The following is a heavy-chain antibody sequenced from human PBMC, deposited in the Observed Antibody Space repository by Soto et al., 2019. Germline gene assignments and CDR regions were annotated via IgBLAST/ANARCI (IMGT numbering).Heavy chain of an antibody. D-gene: IGHD2-21*02. Sequence: SRIISCVASGFIFTDYQMHWVRQAPGKGLEWVGTPDHLAEFVEGRFTISRDNSKNTLYLQMTNLKPEDTAVYFCAREIGGTAPDFWGQGTMVTVSS. V-gene: IGHV3-30-3*01. CDR2: TPD. J-gene: IGHJ4*02. CDR3: AREIGGTAPDF. CDR1: GFIFTDYQ.